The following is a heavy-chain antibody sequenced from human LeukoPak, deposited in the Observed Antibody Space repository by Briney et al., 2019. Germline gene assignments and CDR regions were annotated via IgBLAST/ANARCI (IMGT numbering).Heavy chain of an antibody. D-gene: IGHD3-3*01. CDR1: GFTFSDYY. Sequence: GGSLRLSCAASGFTFSDYYMSWIRQAPGKGLEWVSYISSSGSTIYYADSVKGRFTISRDNAKNSLYLQMNSLRAEDTAVYYCASGLRFLEWLSPFDPWGQGTLVTVSS. V-gene: IGHV3-11*04. CDR3: ASGLRFLEWLSPFDP. J-gene: IGHJ5*02. CDR2: ISSSGSTI.